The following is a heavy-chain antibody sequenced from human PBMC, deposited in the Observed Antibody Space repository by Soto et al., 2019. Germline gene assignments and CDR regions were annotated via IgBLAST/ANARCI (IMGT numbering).Heavy chain of an antibody. CDR3: ARGVDYYGSGSYYNFDY. Sequence: ETLSLTCTVSGASISGYHWGWIRQPPGKGLEWIGYMSYSGSTNYSPSLKSRVTMSVDTSKNQFSLKLSSVTAADTAVYYCARGVDYYGSGSYYNFDYWGQGTLVTVSS. CDR1: GASISGYH. CDR2: MSYSGST. V-gene: IGHV4-59*08. J-gene: IGHJ4*02. D-gene: IGHD3-10*01.